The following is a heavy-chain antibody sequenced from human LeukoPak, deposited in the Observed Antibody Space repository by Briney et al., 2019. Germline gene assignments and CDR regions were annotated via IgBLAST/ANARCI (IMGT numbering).Heavy chain of an antibody. CDR1: GYTFTDYY. J-gene: IGHJ6*03. CDR3: ARGIRTYNYGYLDYYYYMDV. CDR2: INPNGGGT. D-gene: IGHD5-18*01. Sequence: ASVKVSCRTSGYTFTDYYMLWVRQAPGQGLEWMGWINPNGGGTNYAQKFQGRVTMTRDTSINTAYMELSRLRSDDTAVYYCARGIRTYNYGYLDYYYYMDVWGKGTTVTVSS. V-gene: IGHV1-2*02.